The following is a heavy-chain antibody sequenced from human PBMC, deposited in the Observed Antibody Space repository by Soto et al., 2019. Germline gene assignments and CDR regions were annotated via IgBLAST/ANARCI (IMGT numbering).Heavy chain of an antibody. CDR3: AKGVIVGADTTCYFDY. D-gene: IGHD1-26*01. V-gene: IGHV3-23*01. CDR1: GFTFSSYA. J-gene: IGHJ4*02. CDR2: ISGSGGST. Sequence: EVQLLESGGGLVQPGGSLRLSCAASGFTFSSYAMSWVRQAPGKGLEWVSAISGSGGSTYYADSVKGRFTISGDNSKNTLYLQMNSLRAEDTAVYYCAKGVIVGADTTCYFDYWGQGTLVTVSS.